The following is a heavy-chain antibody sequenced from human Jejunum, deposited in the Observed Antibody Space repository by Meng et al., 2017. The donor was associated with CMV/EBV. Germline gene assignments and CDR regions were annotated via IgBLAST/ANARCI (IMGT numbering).Heavy chain of an antibody. Sequence: PWARPAPGKGLGWVAGVCRNRDNIGYADSVKGRFTISRDNAKNSLYLQMSSLRTEDTALYYCAKDLSTGTIRPSSYFYYGMDVWGHGTTVTVSS. J-gene: IGHJ6*02. CDR2: VCRNRDNI. D-gene: IGHD1-7*01. CDR3: AKDLSTGTIRPSSYFYYGMDV. V-gene: IGHV3-9*01.